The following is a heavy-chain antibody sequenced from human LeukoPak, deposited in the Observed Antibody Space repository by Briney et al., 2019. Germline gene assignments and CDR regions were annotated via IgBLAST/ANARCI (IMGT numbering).Heavy chain of an antibody. CDR1: GFTFSTYA. J-gene: IGHJ4*02. CDR2: ISGTGGST. CDR3: ARELSIAVAGYFDY. V-gene: IGHV3-23*01. D-gene: IGHD6-19*01. Sequence: PGGSLRLSCAASGFTFSTYAMTWVRQAPGKGLEWVSLISGTGGSTYYADSVKGRFTISRDNSKNTLYLQMNSLRAEDTAVYYCARELSIAVAGYFDYWGQGTLVTVSS.